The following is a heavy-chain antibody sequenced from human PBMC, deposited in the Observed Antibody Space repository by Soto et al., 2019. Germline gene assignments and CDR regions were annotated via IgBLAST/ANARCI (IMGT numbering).Heavy chain of an antibody. CDR2: ISGSGDGT. D-gene: IGHD5-18*01. CDR3: AGPGYSSQDY. J-gene: IGHJ4*02. CDR1: GFTFSSFA. V-gene: IGHV3-23*01. Sequence: SLRLSCAASGFTFSSFALSWVRQAPGEELEWVSAISGSGDGTDYADSVKGRFTISRDNSKNTLYLQMNSLRAEDTAVYYCAGPGYSSQDYWGQGALVTVSS.